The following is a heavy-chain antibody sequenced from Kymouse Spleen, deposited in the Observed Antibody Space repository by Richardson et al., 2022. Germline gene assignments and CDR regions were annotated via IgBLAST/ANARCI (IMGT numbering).Heavy chain of an antibody. CDR2: INHSGST. CDR3: ARRRGFGDFDY. Sequence: QVQLQQWGAGLLKPSETLSLTCAVYGGSFSGYYWSWIRQPPGKGLEWIGEINHSGSTNYNPSLKSRVTISVDTSKNQFSLKLSSVTAADTAVYYCARRRGFGDFDYWGQGTLVTVSS. D-gene: IGHD3-10*01. J-gene: IGHJ4*02. V-gene: IGHV4-34*01. CDR1: GGSFSGYY.